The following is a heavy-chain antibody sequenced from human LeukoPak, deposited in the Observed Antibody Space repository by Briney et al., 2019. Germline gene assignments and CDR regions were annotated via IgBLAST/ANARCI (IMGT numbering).Heavy chain of an antibody. J-gene: IGHJ4*02. CDR1: GGTFSSYA. V-gene: IGHV1-69*04. CDR3: ARGVYYYDSSGYYISDIDY. CDR2: IIPIFGIA. D-gene: IGHD3-22*01. Sequence: SVKVSCKASGGTFSSYAISWVRQAPGQGLEWMGRIIPIFGIANYAQKFQGRVTITADKSTSTAYMELSSPRSEDTAVYYCARGVYYYDSSGYYISDIDYWGQGTLVTVSS.